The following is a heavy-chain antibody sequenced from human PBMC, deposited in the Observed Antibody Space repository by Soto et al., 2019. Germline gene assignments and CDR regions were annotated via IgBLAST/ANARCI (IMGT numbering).Heavy chain of an antibody. Sequence: QVQLVQSGAEVKKPGSSVKVSCKASGGTFSSYAISWVRQAPGQGLEWMGGIIPIFGTANYAQKFQGRVTITADESMSTAYMELSSLRSEDTAVYYCAREDTAMASPKYYYYGMDVWGQGTTVTVSS. CDR3: AREDTAMASPKYYYYGMDV. CDR2: IIPIFGTA. V-gene: IGHV1-69*12. CDR1: GGTFSSYA. D-gene: IGHD5-18*01. J-gene: IGHJ6*02.